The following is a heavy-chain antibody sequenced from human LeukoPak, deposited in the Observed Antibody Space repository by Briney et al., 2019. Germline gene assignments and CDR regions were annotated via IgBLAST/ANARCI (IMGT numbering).Heavy chain of an antibody. CDR2: IGIDTTTI. CDR1: GFTFTSHT. D-gene: IGHD3-22*01. J-gene: IGHJ3*02. Sequence: GGSLRLSCAASGFTFTSHTMNWVRQAPGKGLEWVSSIGIDTTTIYYADSVKGRFTISRDNAKNSLYLQMSSLRAGDTAVYYCARGETSFFYDSSGYPYPGFDIWGQGTMVTVSS. V-gene: IGHV3-21*01. CDR3: ARGETSFFYDSSGYPYPGFDI.